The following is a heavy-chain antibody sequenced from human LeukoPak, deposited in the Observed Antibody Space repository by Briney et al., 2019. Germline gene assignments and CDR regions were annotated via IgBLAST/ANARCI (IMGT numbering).Heavy chain of an antibody. J-gene: IGHJ4*02. Sequence: GGSLRLSCVASGYTFSTYPMTWVRQAPGKGLEWVSAISSGGGTTYYADSVKGRFTISRDNSKNTLYLQLNSLRAEDTAVYYCMRGLSGPDFWGQGTLVTASS. CDR2: ISSGGGTT. D-gene: IGHD3-3*01. V-gene: IGHV3-23*01. CDR1: GYTFSTYP. CDR3: MRGLSGPDF.